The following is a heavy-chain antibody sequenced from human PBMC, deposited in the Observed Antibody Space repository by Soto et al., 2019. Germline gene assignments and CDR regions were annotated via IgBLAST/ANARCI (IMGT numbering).Heavy chain of an antibody. CDR1: GGTFSSYA. CDR2: IIPIFGTA. V-gene: IGHV1-69*12. J-gene: IGHJ4*02. Sequence: QVQLVQSGAEVKKPGSSVKVSCKASGGTFSSYAIGWVRQAPGQGLEWMGGIIPIFGTANYAQKFQGRVTXHASEXXSTAYRELSSLRSEDTAVYYCARDRGDGYPRGLDYWGQGTLVTVSS. CDR3: ARDRGDGYPRGLDY. D-gene: IGHD3-10*01.